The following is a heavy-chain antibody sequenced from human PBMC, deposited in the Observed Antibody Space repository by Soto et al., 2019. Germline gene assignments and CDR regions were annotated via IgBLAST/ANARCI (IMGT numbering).Heavy chain of an antibody. CDR2: IYASGSP. CDR1: GGSVSVYY. J-gene: IGHJ4*02. CDR3: ARGVGSSPPQY. D-gene: IGHD1-26*01. Sequence: SETLSLTCTISGGSVSVYYWSWIRQSTGQGLEWIGYIYASGSPYYNPSLRIRVTISADTSKNQISLKLTSPTAADTAVYYCARGVGSSPPQYWGRGTLVTVSS. V-gene: IGHV4-59*02.